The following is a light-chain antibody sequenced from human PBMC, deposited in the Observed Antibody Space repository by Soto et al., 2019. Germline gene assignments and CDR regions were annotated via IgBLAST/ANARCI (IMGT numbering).Light chain of an antibody. V-gene: IGKV3-20*01. CDR2: GAS. CDR3: QDYGSSRT. CDR1: QSVSNAY. Sequence: EVVLTQSPGTLSLSPGEIATLSCRSSQSVSNAYFACYQQKPGQAPRLLIDGASRRATGIPDRFSGSWSGTDFKLTITRLEPDDFAVYYCQDYGSSRTFGQGTKVES. J-gene: IGKJ1*01.